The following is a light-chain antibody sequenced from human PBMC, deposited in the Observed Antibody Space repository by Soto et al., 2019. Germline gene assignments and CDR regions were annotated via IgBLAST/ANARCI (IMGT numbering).Light chain of an antibody. Sequence: EVVMTQSPATLSVSPGDTATLSCRASQSISSSLAWYQQKPGQPPRLLIYAASTRATGVPARFSGSGSGTEFTLTISSLQSEDFAVYYCQQYNNWPLTFGGGTKVDIK. CDR2: AAS. V-gene: IGKV3-15*01. J-gene: IGKJ4*01. CDR1: QSISSS. CDR3: QQYNNWPLT.